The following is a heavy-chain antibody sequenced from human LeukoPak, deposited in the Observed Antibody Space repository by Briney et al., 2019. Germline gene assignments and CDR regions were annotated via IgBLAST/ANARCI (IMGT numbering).Heavy chain of an antibody. CDR1: GFTFSSYW. J-gene: IGHJ4*02. V-gene: IGHV3-21*01. D-gene: IGHD3-22*01. CDR3: ARGEKRVSALIVVVPRDPQPFDY. Sequence: GGSLRLSCAASGFTFSSYWMHWVRQAPGKGLEWVSSISSSSSYIYYADSVKGRFTISRDNAKNSLYLQMNSLRAEDTAVYYCARGEKRVSALIVVVPRDPQPFDYWGQGTLVTVSS. CDR2: ISSSSSYI.